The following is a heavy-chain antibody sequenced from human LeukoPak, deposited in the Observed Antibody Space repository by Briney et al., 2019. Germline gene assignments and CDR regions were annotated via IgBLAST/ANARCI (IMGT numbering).Heavy chain of an antibody. V-gene: IGHV3-21*01. CDR2: ISSSSSYI. CDR3: ARDWFVPPSGYDSQFDY. D-gene: IGHD5-12*01. CDR1: GFTFSSYW. J-gene: IGHJ4*02. Sequence: GGSLRLSCAASGFTFSSYWMNWVRQAPGKGLEWVSSISSSSSYIYYADSVKGRFTISRDNAKNSLYLQMNGLRAEDTAVYYCARDWFVPPSGYDSQFDYWGQGTLVTVSS.